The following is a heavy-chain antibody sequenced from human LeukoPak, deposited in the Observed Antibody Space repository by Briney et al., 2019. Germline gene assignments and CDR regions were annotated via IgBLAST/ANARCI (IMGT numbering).Heavy chain of an antibody. J-gene: IGHJ5*02. CDR1: GFTFSDYA. CDR2: ISDSGGST. V-gene: IGHV3-23*01. D-gene: IGHD1-1*01. CDR3: ASGRDWFDP. Sequence: GGSLRLSCVASGFTFSDYAMSWVRQAPGKGLEWVSGISDSGGSTYYADSVKGRCTISRDNSKNTLYLQMNSLRAEDTAVYYCASGRDWFDPWGQGTLVTVSS.